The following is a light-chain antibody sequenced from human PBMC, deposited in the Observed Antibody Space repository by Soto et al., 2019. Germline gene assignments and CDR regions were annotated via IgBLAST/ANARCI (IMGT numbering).Light chain of an antibody. V-gene: IGLV2-14*01. CDR2: EVS. CDR3: SSYTSSTTYV. J-gene: IGLJ1*01. CDR1: SSDVGGYNS. Sequence: QSALTQPASVSGSPGQSITISCTGTSSDVGGYNSVSWYQQHPGTAPKLMIYEVSSRPSGVSYRFSGSKSGNTASLTISGLQAEDEADYYCSSYTSSTTYVFGTGPTATVL.